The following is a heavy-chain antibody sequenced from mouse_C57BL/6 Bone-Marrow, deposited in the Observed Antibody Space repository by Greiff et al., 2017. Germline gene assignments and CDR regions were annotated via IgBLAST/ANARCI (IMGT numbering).Heavy chain of an antibody. Sequence: QVQLQQPGAELVKPGASVKLSCKASGYTFTSYWMHWVKQRPGQGLEWIGMIHPNSGITNYNEKFKSKATLTVDKSSSTAYMQLSSLTSEDSAVYYCARFGYSWYFDVWGTGTTVTVSS. CDR3: ARFGYSWYFDV. CDR1: GYTFTSYW. D-gene: IGHD2-3*01. V-gene: IGHV1-64*01. CDR2: IHPNSGIT. J-gene: IGHJ1*03.